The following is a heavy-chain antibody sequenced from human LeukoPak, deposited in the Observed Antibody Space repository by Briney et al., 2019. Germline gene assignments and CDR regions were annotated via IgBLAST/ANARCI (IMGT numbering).Heavy chain of an antibody. J-gene: IGHJ4*02. Sequence: SETLSLTCAVYGGSFSGYYWSWIRQTPGKGLEWIGEINHSGSTNYNPSLKSRVTISVDTSKNQFSLKLSSVTAADTAVYYCARRAPRRPWDYWGQGILVTVSS. D-gene: IGHD1-26*01. V-gene: IGHV4-34*01. CDR2: INHSGST. CDR3: ARRAPRRPWDY. CDR1: GGSFSGYY.